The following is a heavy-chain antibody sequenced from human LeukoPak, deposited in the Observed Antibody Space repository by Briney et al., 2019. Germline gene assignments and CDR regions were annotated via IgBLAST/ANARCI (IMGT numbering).Heavy chain of an antibody. D-gene: IGHD3-22*01. V-gene: IGHV4-61*02. Sequence: SETLSLTCTVSGDSISSGNYYWTWLRQPAGKGLEWIGRIYTSVSTNYNPSLKSRVTMSVDTSKNQFSLKLSSVTAADTAVYYCARVRGSSSGRSDYYYHYMDVWGKGTTVTISS. CDR2: IYTSVST. CDR1: GDSISSGNYY. J-gene: IGHJ6*03. CDR3: ARVRGSSSGRSDYYYHYMDV.